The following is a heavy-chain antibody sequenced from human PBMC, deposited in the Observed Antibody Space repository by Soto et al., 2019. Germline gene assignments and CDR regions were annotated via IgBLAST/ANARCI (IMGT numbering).Heavy chain of an antibody. D-gene: IGHD3-10*01. CDR1: GGSISSSSYY. Sequence: SETLSLTCTVSGGSISSSSYYWGWIRQPPGKGLEWIGSIYYSGSTYYNPSLKSRVTISVDTSKNQFSLKLSSVTAADTAVYYCARHRRELAKSNWYFDLWGSGTLVTVSS. V-gene: IGHV4-39*01. J-gene: IGHJ2*01. CDR2: IYYSGST. CDR3: ARHRRELAKSNWYFDL.